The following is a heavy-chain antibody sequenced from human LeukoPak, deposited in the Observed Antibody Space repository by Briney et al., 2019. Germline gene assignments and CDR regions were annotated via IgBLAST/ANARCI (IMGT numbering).Heavy chain of an antibody. CDR1: GGSISSYY. CDR3: ARVSVTVIDY. V-gene: IGHV4-59*01. CDR2: IYYSGST. D-gene: IGHD3-16*02. Sequence: SETLSLTCTVSGGSISSYYWSWIRQPPGKGLEWIGCIYYSGSTNYNPSLKSRVTISVDTSKNQFSLKLSSVTAADTAVYYCARVSVTVIDYWGQGTLVTVSS. J-gene: IGHJ4*02.